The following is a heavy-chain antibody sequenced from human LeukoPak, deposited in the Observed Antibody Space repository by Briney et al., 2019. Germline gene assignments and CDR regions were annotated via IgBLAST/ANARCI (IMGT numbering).Heavy chain of an antibody. D-gene: IGHD3-10*01. CDR2: IWYDGSNK. V-gene: IGHV3-33*01. Sequence: GRSLRLSCAASGFTFSSYGMHWVRQAPGKGLEWVAVIWYDGSNKYYADSVKGRFTISRDNSKNTLYLQMNSLRAEDTAVYYCARDLRSYSKDAFDIWGQGTMVTVSS. CDR1: GFTFSSYG. CDR3: ARDLRSYSKDAFDI. J-gene: IGHJ3*02.